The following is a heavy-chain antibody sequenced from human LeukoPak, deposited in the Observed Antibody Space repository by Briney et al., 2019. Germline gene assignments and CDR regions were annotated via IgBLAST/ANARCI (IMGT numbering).Heavy chain of an antibody. Sequence: GGSLRLSCAASGFTFSSYGMHWVRQAPGKGLEWVAVIWYDGSNKYYADSVKGRFTISRDNSKNTLYLQMNSLRAEDTAVYYCARYYDSSGYYKGQYGMDVWGQGTTVTVSS. D-gene: IGHD3-22*01. V-gene: IGHV3-33*01. J-gene: IGHJ6*02. CDR2: IWYDGSNK. CDR1: GFTFSSYG. CDR3: ARYYDSSGYYKGQYGMDV.